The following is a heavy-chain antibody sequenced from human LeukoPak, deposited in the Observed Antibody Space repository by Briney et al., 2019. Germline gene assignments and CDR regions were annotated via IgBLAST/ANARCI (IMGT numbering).Heavy chain of an antibody. Sequence: GASVKVSPKASGYTFTGYYMHWVRQAPGKGLEWMGWLNPTSGGTNYAPKFQGRVTMTRDTSISTAYMELSRLRSDDTAVYYCARDTPTYYYDSSGYYPAAFDIWGQGTMVTVSS. J-gene: IGHJ3*02. CDR1: GYTFTGYY. V-gene: IGHV1-2*02. CDR3: ARDTPTYYYDSSGYYPAAFDI. CDR2: LNPTSGGT. D-gene: IGHD3-22*01.